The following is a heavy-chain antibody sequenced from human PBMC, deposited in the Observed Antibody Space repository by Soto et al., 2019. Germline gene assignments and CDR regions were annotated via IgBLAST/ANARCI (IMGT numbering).Heavy chain of an antibody. CDR3: ARETQLPSD. J-gene: IGHJ4*02. V-gene: IGHV3-11*01. CDR2: ISSSGSTI. D-gene: IGHD2-2*01. CDR1: GVNFSGYY. Sequence: GSLRLSGAASGVNFSGYYMSWIRQAPGKGLEWVSFISSSGSTIYYADSVKGRFTISRDNAKNSLYLQMNSLRAEDTAVYYCARETQLPSDWGQGTLVTVSS.